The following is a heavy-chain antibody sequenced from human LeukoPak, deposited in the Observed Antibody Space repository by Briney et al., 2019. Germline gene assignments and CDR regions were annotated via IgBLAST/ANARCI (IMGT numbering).Heavy chain of an antibody. CDR1: GYSISRGYY. V-gene: IGHV4-38-2*02. Sequence: SETLSLTCTVSGYSISRGYYWGWIRQPPGKAREWIGSSYYSWDTYYNPSFQRRITISEDTSKNQFSLRLRSVIAAETAVYYCARQDYRGNDPGLAYWGRGTRVTVSS. CDR3: ARQDYRGNDPGLAY. J-gene: IGHJ4*02. D-gene: IGHD4-23*01. CDR2: SYYSWDT.